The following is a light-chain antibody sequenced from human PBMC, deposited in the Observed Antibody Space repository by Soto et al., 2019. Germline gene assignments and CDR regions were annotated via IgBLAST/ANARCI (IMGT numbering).Light chain of an antibody. Sequence: DIQMTQSPSSLSASVGDRVTITCQASQDINKDLNWYQQKPGRAPKLLIYEASNLQTGVSSRFSGTGSRTYFIFTISSLQPEDTATYYCQQYYSFPHTFGQGTKVEIK. CDR1: QDINKD. CDR2: EAS. CDR3: QQYYSFPHT. V-gene: IGKV1-33*01. J-gene: IGKJ2*01.